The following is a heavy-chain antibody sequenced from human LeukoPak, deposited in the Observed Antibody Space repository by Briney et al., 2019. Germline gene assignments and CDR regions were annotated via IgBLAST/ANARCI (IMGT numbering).Heavy chain of an antibody. Sequence: PGGSLRLSCAASGFTFSSYSMNWVRQAPGKGLEWVSSISSSSNYIYYADSVKGRFTISRDNAKNSLYLKMNSLRAEDTAVYYCARGRVYDYDSSGSIDYWGQGTLVTVSS. CDR1: GFTFSSYS. V-gene: IGHV3-21*01. CDR2: ISSSSNYI. CDR3: ARGRVYDYDSSGSIDY. J-gene: IGHJ4*02. D-gene: IGHD3-22*01.